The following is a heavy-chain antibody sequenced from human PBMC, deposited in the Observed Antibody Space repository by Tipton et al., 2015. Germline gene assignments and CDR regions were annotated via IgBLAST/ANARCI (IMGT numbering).Heavy chain of an antibody. D-gene: IGHD3-10*01. CDR1: IGSINSHIYY. Sequence: GLVKPSETLSLTCTVSIGSINSHIYYWGWIRQPLGKGLEWIGSVFNSGSTYYNPSLKSRVSMSVDTSQNQFSLKLSSVTAADSAVYYCARVGWFGEYEFWGQGTLVTVSS. CDR2: VFNSGST. J-gene: IGHJ4*02. CDR3: ARVGWFGEYEF. V-gene: IGHV4-39*01.